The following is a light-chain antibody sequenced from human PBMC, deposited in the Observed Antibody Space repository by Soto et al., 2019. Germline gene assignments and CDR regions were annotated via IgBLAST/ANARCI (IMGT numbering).Light chain of an antibody. CDR1: SSDVGSHNC. CDR3: WTSANCAISQYV. J-gene: IGLJ1*01. V-gene: IGLV2-14*03. CDR2: DVT. Sequence: QSVLTQPASLSGSPGQSITISCTGTSSDVGSHNCASWYQQHPGKAPKLMIYDVTKRPSGVSYRFSASKSGNTASLTISGLQAEDVAVNYSWTSANCAISQYVFVTRTVVPVL.